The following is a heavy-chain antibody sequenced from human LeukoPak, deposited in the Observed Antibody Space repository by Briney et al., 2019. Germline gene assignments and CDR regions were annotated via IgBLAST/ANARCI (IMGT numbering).Heavy chain of an antibody. CDR3: ASKIDILTGSPFDP. CDR2: IIPIFGTA. Sequence: GSSVKVSCKASGGTFSSYAISWVRQAPGQGLEWMGGIIPIFGTANYAQKFQGRVTITADESTSTAYMELSSLRSEDTAVHYCASKIDILTGSPFDPWGQGTLVTVSS. J-gene: IGHJ5*02. D-gene: IGHD3-9*01. V-gene: IGHV1-69*01. CDR1: GGTFSSYA.